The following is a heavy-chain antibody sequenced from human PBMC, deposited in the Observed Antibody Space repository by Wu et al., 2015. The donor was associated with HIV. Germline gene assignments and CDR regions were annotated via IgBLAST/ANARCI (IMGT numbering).Heavy chain of an antibody. CDR1: GYSLSDYG. V-gene: IGHV1-69*01. CDR2: INPLFGTT. J-gene: IGHJ6*02. D-gene: IGHD5-12*01. Sequence: QVQLVQSGAEVKKPGASVRVSRRASGYSLSDYGMHWVRQAPGQGLEWMGGINPLFGTTKHAQRFQDRVKFTTDESKSTVYMELSSLRSEDTAVYYCARNTDSVATSLYSLGVWGQGTTVTVSS. CDR3: ARNTDSVATSLYSLGV.